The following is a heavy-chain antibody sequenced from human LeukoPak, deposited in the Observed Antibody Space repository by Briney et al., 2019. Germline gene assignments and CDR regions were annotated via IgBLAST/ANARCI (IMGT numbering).Heavy chain of an antibody. V-gene: IGHV1-46*01. CDR3: ARDGGATTGTPYYYGLDV. CDR1: AYTFTNYY. J-gene: IGHJ6*02. D-gene: IGHD1-26*01. Sequence: GASVKVSCKASAYTFTNYYIHWVRQAPGQGLEGMGIINPSGGSTSFAQKFQGRVTMTRDTSTGTVYMELSSLRSEDTAVYYCARDGGATTGTPYYYGLDVWGQGTTVTVSS. CDR2: INPSGGST.